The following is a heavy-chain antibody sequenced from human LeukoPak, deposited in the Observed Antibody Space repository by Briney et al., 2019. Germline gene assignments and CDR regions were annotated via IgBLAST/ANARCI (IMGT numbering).Heavy chain of an antibody. V-gene: IGHV4-4*07. J-gene: IGHJ4*02. Sequence: SETLSLTCTVSGGSISSYYWSWIRQPAGKGLEWIGRFYTSGSTNYNPSLKSRVTMSVDTSKNQFSLKLSSVTAADTAVYYCARGRNQYDILTGYYDVWGQGILVTVSS. CDR2: FYTSGST. CDR3: ARGRNQYDILTGYYDV. CDR1: GGSISSYY. D-gene: IGHD3-9*01.